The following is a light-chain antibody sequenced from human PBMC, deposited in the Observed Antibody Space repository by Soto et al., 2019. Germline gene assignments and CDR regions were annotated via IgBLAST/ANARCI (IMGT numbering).Light chain of an antibody. Sequence: DIQLTQSPSFLSASVGDRVTITCRASQDINTYLAWYQQKPGKAPKLLIFAASTLQNGVPSRFSGSGSGTEFTVTITSLQPEDFATYYCQQLKSYPITFGQGKRLEIK. V-gene: IGKV1-9*01. J-gene: IGKJ5*01. CDR2: AAS. CDR1: QDINTY. CDR3: QQLKSYPIT.